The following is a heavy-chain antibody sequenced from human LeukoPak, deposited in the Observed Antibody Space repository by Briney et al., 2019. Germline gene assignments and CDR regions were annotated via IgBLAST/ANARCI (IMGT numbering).Heavy chain of an antibody. CDR3: AKEAGVRWYDYYYYYYGMDV. CDR2: ISGSGGST. J-gene: IGHJ6*02. D-gene: IGHD4-23*01. V-gene: IGHV3-23*01. CDR1: GFTFSSYA. Sequence: GGSLRLSCAASGFTFSSYAMSWVRQAPGKGLELVSAISGSGGSTYYADSVKGRFTISRDNSKNTLYLQMNSLRAEDTAVYYCAKEAGVRWYDYYYYYYGMDVWGQGTTVTVSS.